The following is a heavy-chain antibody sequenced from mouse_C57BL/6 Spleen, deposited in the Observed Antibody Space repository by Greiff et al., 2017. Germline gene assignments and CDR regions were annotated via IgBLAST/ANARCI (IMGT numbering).Heavy chain of an antibody. CDR2: IRSKSNNYAT. CDR1: GFSFNTYA. D-gene: IGHD1-1*01. Sequence: EVKLVESGGGLVQPKGSLKLSCAASGFSFNTYAMNWVRQAPGKGLEWVARIRSKSNNYATYYADSVKDRFTISRDDSESMLYLQMNNLKTEDTAMYYCVREPEYYGSSPYYFDYWGQGTTLTVSS. V-gene: IGHV10-1*01. CDR3: VREPEYYGSSPYYFDY. J-gene: IGHJ2*01.